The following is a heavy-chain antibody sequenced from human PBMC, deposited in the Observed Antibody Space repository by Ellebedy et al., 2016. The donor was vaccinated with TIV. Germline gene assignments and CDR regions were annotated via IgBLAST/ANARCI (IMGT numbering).Heavy chain of an antibody. CDR2: IKQDGSEK. CDR3: ARDPYSSSWSYYFDC. V-gene: IGHV3-7*01. Sequence: GESLKISXAASGFTFSSYWMSWVRQAPGKGLEWVANIKQDGSEKYYVDSVKGRFTISRDNAKNSLFLQMNSLRAEDTAVYYCARDPYSSSWSYYFDCWGQGTLVTVSS. J-gene: IGHJ4*02. CDR1: GFTFSSYW. D-gene: IGHD6-13*01.